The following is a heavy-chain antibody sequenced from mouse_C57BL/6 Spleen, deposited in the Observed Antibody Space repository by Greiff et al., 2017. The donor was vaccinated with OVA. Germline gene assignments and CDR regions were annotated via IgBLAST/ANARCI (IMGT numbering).Heavy chain of an antibody. D-gene: IGHD2-4*01. CDR3: ARDRDYDYGAAWFAY. CDR1: GFTFSSYA. J-gene: IGHJ3*01. V-gene: IGHV5-4*01. Sequence: EVQLVESGGGLVKPGGSLKLSCAASGFTFSSYAMSWVRQTPEKRLEWVATISDGGSSTYYPDTVKGRFTISRDNAKNNLYLQMSHLKSENTAMYYCARDRDYDYGAAWFAYWGQGTLVTVSA. CDR2: ISDGGSST.